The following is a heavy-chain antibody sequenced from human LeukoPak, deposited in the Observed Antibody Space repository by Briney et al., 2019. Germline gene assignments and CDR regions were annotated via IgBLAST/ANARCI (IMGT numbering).Heavy chain of an antibody. V-gene: IGHV4-34*01. CDR1: GGSFSGYY. Sequence: PSETLSLTCAVYGGSFSGYYWSWIRQPPGKGLEWIGEINHSGSTNYNPSLMSRVTISVDTSKNQFSLKLSSVTAADTAVYYCARTLLGYQLLEYYFDYWGQGTLVTVSS. J-gene: IGHJ4*02. CDR2: INHSGST. D-gene: IGHD2-2*01. CDR3: ARTLLGYQLLEYYFDY.